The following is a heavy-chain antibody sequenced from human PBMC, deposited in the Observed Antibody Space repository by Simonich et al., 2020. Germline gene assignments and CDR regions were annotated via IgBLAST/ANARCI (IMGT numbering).Heavy chain of an antibody. D-gene: IGHD3-3*01. CDR2: ISSSSSYI. CDR1: GFTFRRYS. CDR3: ARKRFLEWFFDY. Sequence: EVQLVESGGGLVKPGGSLRLSCAASGFTFRRYSMNWVRQAPGKGLGWVSSISSSSSYIYYADSVKGRFTISRDNAKNSLYLQMNSLRAEDTAVYYCARKRFLEWFFDYWGQGTLVTVSS. V-gene: IGHV3-21*01. J-gene: IGHJ4*02.